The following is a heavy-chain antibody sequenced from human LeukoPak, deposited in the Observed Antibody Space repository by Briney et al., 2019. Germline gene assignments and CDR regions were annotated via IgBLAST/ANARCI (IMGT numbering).Heavy chain of an antibody. CDR1: GGSFSGYY. CDR3: ARGSYDSSGYYLDGDAFDI. J-gene: IGHJ3*02. CDR2: INHSGST. V-gene: IGHV4-34*01. D-gene: IGHD3-22*01. Sequence: SETLSLTCAVYGGSFSGYYWSWIRQPPGKGLEWIGEINHSGSTNYNPSLKSRVTISVDTSKNQFSLKLSSVTAADTAVYYCARGSYDSSGYYLDGDAFDIWGQGTMVTVSS.